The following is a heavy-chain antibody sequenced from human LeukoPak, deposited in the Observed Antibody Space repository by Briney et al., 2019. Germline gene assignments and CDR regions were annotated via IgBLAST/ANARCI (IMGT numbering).Heavy chain of an antibody. CDR1: GYTFTSYG. J-gene: IGHJ4*02. V-gene: IGHV1-18*01. CDR2: ISAYNRNT. CDR3: ARVDIVVVVASYFDY. Sequence: ASEKVSCKASGYTFTSYGISWVRQAPGQGLEWMGWISAYNRNTHYAQKLQGRVTMTTDTSTSTAYMELRSLRSDDTAVYYCARVDIVVVVASYFDYWGQGTLVTVSS. D-gene: IGHD2-15*01.